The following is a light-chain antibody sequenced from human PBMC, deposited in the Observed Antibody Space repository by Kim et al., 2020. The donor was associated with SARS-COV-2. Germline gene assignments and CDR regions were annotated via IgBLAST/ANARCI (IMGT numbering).Light chain of an antibody. V-gene: IGLV3-19*01. CDR1: SLRSYY. Sequence: ALGKTVRIKCQGDSLRSYYAIWYQQKPGQAPVLVIYGKNNRPSGIPDRFSGSSSGNTASLTITGAQAEDEADYYCNSRDSSGNHVVFGGGTQLTVL. J-gene: IGLJ2*01. CDR3: NSRDSSGNHVV. CDR2: GKN.